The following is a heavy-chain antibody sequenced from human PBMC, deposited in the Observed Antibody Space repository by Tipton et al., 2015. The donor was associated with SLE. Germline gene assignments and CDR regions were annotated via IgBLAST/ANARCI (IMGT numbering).Heavy chain of an antibody. CDR1: GFTVSSNY. D-gene: IGHD3-22*01. CDR2: ISGSGGST. J-gene: IGHJ4*02. V-gene: IGHV3-23*01. Sequence: AVSGFTVSSNYMGWVRQAPGKGLEWVSAISGSGGSTYYADSVKGRFTISRDNSKNTLYLQMNSLRAEDTAVYYCATVGRITMIVGANNWGQGTLVTVSS. CDR3: ATVGRITMIVGANN.